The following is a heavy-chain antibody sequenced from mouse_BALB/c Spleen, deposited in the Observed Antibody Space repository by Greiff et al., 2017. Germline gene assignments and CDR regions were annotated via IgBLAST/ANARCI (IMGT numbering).Heavy chain of an antibody. CDR1: GFTFNTNA. CDR3: VRSSSYWYFDV. J-gene: IGHJ1*01. CDR2: IRSKSNNYAT. Sequence: EVKLVETGGGLVQPKGSLKLSCAASGFTFNTNAMNWVRQAPGKGLEWVARIRSKSNNYATYYADSVKDRFTISRDDSQSMLYLQMNNLKTEDTAMYYCVRSSSYWYFDVWGAGTTVTVSS. D-gene: IGHD1-1*01. V-gene: IGHV10S3*01.